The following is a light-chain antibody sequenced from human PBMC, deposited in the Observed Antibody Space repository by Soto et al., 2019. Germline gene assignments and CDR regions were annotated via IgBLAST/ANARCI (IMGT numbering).Light chain of an antibody. V-gene: IGLV2-14*01. CDR2: EVS. J-gene: IGLJ1*01. CDR1: SSDVGGYNY. CDR3: ASYTSSSSYV. Sequence: QSVLTQPASVSGYPGQSITISCTVTSSDVGGYNYVSWYQQHPGKAPKLMIYEVSNRPSGVSNRFSGSKSGNTASLTISGLQTEDEADYYCASYTSSSSYVFGTGTKVTVL.